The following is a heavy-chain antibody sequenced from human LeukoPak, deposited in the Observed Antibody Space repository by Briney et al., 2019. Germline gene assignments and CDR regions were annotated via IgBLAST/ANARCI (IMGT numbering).Heavy chain of an antibody. CDR2: ISGSGGST. J-gene: IGHJ4*02. Sequence: GGSLRLSCAASGFTFSSYAMHWVRQAPGKGLERVSAISGSGGSTYYADSVKGRFTISRDNSKNTLHLQMNSLRAEDTAVYYCAKGMTTPWTSRFDYWGQGTLVTVSS. D-gene: IGHD2-15*01. CDR1: GFTFSSYA. V-gene: IGHV3-23*01. CDR3: AKGMTTPWTSRFDY.